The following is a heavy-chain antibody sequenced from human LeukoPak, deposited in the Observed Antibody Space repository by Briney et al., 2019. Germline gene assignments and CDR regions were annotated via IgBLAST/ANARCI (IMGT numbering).Heavy chain of an antibody. J-gene: IGHJ1*01. CDR2: IYYSGST. Sequence: SETLSLTCTVSGGSISSYHWSWIRQPPGKGLEWIGYIYYSGSTNYNPSLKSRVTTSVDTSKNQFSLKLSSVTAADTAVYYCARGTVTTEYFQPWGQGTLVTVSS. CDR1: GGSISSYH. V-gene: IGHV4-59*01. D-gene: IGHD4-17*01. CDR3: ARGTVTTEYFQP.